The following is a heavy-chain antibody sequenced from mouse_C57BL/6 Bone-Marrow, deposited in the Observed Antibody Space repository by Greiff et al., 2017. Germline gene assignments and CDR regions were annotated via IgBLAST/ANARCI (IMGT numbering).Heavy chain of an antibody. D-gene: IGHD2-4*01. CDR2: IDPSDSYT. CDR3: ARLRLRRGGCAY. Sequence: QVQLQQPGAELVMPGASVQLSCKASGYTFTSSWMHWVKQRPGQGLEWIGAIDPSDSYTNYNQKFKGKSTLTVDKSSSTADMQLSSLTSEDSAVYYCARLRLRRGGCAYWGQGTLITVSA. J-gene: IGHJ3*01. V-gene: IGHV1-69*01. CDR1: GYTFTSSW.